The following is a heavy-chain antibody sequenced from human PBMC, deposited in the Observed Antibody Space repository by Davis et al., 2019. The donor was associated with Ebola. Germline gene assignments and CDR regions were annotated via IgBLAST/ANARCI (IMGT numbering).Heavy chain of an antibody. J-gene: IGHJ6*02. D-gene: IGHD6-13*01. CDR2: ISSSGSTI. CDR1: GFTFSSYE. Sequence: PGGSLRLSCAASGFTFSSYEMNWVRQAPGKGLEWVSYISSSGSTIYYADSVKGRFTISRDNAKNSLYLQMNSLRAEDTAVYYCARVQQLVYYYYYGMDVWGQGTTVTVSS. V-gene: IGHV3-48*03. CDR3: ARVQQLVYYYYYGMDV.